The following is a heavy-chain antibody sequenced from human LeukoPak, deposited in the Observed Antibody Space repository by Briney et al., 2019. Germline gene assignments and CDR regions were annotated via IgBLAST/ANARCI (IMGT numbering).Heavy chain of an antibody. V-gene: IGHV3-23*01. CDR3: AKKGVEQWAYFDY. J-gene: IGHJ4*02. Sequence: PGGALRLSCEAPGFTFSNYALSWVRQAPGEGLEWVSAISADGTYAFYAGSVKGRFTISRDDSKNTLYLQMDSLRAEDTAVYYCAKKGVEQWAYFDYWGQGTLVTVSS. CDR2: ISADGTYA. CDR1: GFTFSNYA. D-gene: IGHD6-19*01.